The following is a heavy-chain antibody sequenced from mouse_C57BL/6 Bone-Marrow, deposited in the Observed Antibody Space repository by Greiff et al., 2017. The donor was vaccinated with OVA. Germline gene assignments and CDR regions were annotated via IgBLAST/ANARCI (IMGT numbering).Heavy chain of an antibody. CDR2: IDPETGGT. Sequence: VQLQQSGAELVRPGASVTLSCKASGYTFTDYEMHWVKQTPVHGLEWIGAIDPETGGTAYNQKFKGKAILTADKSSSTAYMELSSLTSEDSAVYYCTRSVVATRYFDVWGTGTTVTVSS. V-gene: IGHV1-15*01. D-gene: IGHD1-1*01. CDR1: GYTFTDYE. CDR3: TRSVVATRYFDV. J-gene: IGHJ1*03.